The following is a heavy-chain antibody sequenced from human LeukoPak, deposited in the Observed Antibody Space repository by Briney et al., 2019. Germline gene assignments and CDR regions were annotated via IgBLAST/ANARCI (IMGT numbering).Heavy chain of an antibody. CDR1: GFTFNSYA. J-gene: IGHJ4*02. Sequence: GGSLRLSCAAPGFTFNSYAMTWVRQAPGKGLEWVSAISGSGGSTYYADSVKGRFTISRDNSKNTLYLQMNSLRAEDTAVYYCARDRVGAIPYYFDYWGQGTLVTVSS. V-gene: IGHV3-23*01. CDR3: ARDRVGAIPYYFDY. D-gene: IGHD1-26*01. CDR2: ISGSGGST.